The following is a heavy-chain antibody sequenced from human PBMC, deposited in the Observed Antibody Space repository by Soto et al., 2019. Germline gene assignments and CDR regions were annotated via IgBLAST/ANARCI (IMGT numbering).Heavy chain of an antibody. CDR2: IYYSGST. Sequence: QVQLQESGPGLVKPSQTLSLTCTVSGGSISSGGYYWSWIRQHPGKGLEWIGYIYYSGSTYYNPSLKTRVTISVDTSKNQFSPKLSSVTAADTAVYYCARGCPSRRPYYFDYWGQGTLVTVSS. CDR1: GGSISSGGYY. J-gene: IGHJ4*02. CDR3: ARGCPSRRPYYFDY. V-gene: IGHV4-31*03.